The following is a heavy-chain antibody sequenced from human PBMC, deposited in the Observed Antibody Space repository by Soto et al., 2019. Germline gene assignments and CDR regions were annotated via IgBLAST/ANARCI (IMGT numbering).Heavy chain of an antibody. Sequence: ASVKVSCKASGFSFSDYFMHWVRQAPGQGLEWMGIINPSGDRTDYAQKFQGRVTITRDTSTSTVYMDLSSLRYEDTAVYYCARQLSMDVWGQGTTVTVSS. V-gene: IGHV1-46*01. CDR1: GFSFSDYF. J-gene: IGHJ6*01. CDR3: ARQLSMDV. CDR2: INPSGDRT. D-gene: IGHD6-6*01.